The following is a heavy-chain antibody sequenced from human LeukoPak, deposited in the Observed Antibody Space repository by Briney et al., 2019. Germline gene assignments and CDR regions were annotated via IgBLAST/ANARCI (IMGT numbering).Heavy chain of an antibody. D-gene: IGHD3-3*01. J-gene: IGHJ4*02. Sequence: GGSLRLSCAASGFTFSSYWMSWVRQAPGKGLEWVANIKQDGSEKYYVDSVKGRFTISRDNAKNSLYLRMNSLRAEDTAVYYCARPEYDFWSGYWYYFDYWGQGTLVTVSS. CDR3: ARPEYDFWSGYWYYFDY. CDR2: IKQDGSEK. CDR1: GFTFSSYW. V-gene: IGHV3-7*01.